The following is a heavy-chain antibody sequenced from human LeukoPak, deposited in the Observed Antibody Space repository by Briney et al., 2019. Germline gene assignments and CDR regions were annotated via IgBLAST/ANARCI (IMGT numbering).Heavy chain of an antibody. CDR3: AKDIVAAGLYY. J-gene: IGHJ4*02. D-gene: IGHD6-13*01. CDR1: GFTLYDYA. Sequence: GRSLRLSRAAPGFTLYDYAMRWVPQAPGEGLEWVSDLIWNSVSIHYADSVKLRFTICRYNAKNCLYLQMNSLTAEDTAVYYCAKDIVAAGLYYWGERTLWTVSS. V-gene: IGHV3-9*01. CDR2: LIWNSVSI.